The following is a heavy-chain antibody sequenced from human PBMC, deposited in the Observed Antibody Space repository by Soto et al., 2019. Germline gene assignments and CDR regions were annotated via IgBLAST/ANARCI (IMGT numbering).Heavy chain of an antibody. V-gene: IGHV4-59*01. J-gene: IGHJ3*02. D-gene: IGHD1-7*01. CDR1: GGSISSYY. CDR2: IYYSGST. CDR3: ARGKIPGTVGGWKAPDAFDI. Sequence: TSETLSLTCTVSGGSISSYYWSGIRQPPGKGLEWIGYIYYSGSTNYNPSLKSRVTISVDTSKNQFSLKLSSVTAADTAVYYCARGKIPGTVGGWKAPDAFDIWGQGTMVTVSS.